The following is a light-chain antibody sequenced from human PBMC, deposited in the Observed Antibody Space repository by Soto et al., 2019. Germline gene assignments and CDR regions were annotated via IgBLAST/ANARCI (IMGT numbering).Light chain of an antibody. V-gene: IGKV3-15*01. CDR3: QQYNNWPPIT. J-gene: IGKJ5*01. CDR2: GGA. CDR1: QSVNSN. Sequence: EIVMTQLPPTLSVPPGVRATLSCRASQSVNSNLAGYQQKPGRAPSRLIYGGATRATGIPARFSGSGSGTEFTLTISSLQSEDFAVYYCQQYNNWPPITFGQGTRLEIK.